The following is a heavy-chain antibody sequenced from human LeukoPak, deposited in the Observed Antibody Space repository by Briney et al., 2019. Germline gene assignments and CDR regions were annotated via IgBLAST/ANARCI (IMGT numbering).Heavy chain of an antibody. Sequence: ASVKVSCKASGYTFTGYYMHWVRQAPGQGLEWMGWINPNSGGTNYAQKFQGRVTMTRDTSISTAYMELSRLRSGDTAVYYCARSYSSGAGLGFDYWGQGTLVTVSS. CDR3: ARSYSSGAGLGFDY. V-gene: IGHV1-2*02. CDR1: GYTFTGYY. J-gene: IGHJ4*02. CDR2: INPNSGGT. D-gene: IGHD6-19*01.